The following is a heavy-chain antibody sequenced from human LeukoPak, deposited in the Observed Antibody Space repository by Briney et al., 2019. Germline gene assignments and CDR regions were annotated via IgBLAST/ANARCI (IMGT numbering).Heavy chain of an antibody. V-gene: IGHV4-30-4*01. CDR3: ASSSGDWFDP. CDR2: IYYSGST. J-gene: IGHJ5*02. D-gene: IGHD2-15*01. CDR1: GGSISRGDYS. Sequence: SQTLSLTCTVSGGSISRGDYSWSWIRQPPGKSLEWIGYIYYSGSTHYNPSLKSRVTISVDTSKTQFSLKLSSVTAADTAVYYCASSSGDWFDPWGQGTLVTVSS.